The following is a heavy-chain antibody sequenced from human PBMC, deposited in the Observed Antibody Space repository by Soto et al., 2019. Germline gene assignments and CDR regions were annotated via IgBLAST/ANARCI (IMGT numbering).Heavy chain of an antibody. V-gene: IGHV3-23*01. CDR3: AKFGSSYNFYYYGMDV. D-gene: IGHD6-6*01. Sequence: GGSLRLSCAASGFTVSSNYMSWVRQAPGKGLEWVSAVSGSGGSTYYADSVKGRFTISRDNSKNTLYLQLNSLRAEDTAVYYCAKFGSSYNFYYYGMDVWGQGTTVTVSS. J-gene: IGHJ6*02. CDR1: GFTVSSNY. CDR2: VSGSGGST.